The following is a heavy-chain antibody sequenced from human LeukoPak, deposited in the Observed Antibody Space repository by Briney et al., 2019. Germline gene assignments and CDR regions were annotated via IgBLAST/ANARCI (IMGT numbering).Heavy chain of an antibody. V-gene: IGHV3-7*03. CDR2: IKQDGSEK. Sequence: GGSLRLSCAASGFTFSSYWMSWVRQAPGKGLEWVANIKQDGSEKYYVDSVKGRFTISRDNAKNSLYLQMNSLRAEDTAVYYCARRGYDSSGYFIASDYWGQGTLVTVSS. CDR3: ARRGYDSSGYFIASDY. D-gene: IGHD3-22*01. J-gene: IGHJ4*02. CDR1: GFTFSSYW.